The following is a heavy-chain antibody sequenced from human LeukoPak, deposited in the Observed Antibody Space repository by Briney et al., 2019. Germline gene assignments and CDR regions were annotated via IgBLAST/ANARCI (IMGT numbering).Heavy chain of an antibody. D-gene: IGHD3-9*01. Sequence: ASVKVSCKASGGTFSSYAISWVRQAPGQGLEWMGGIIPIFGTANYAQKFQGGVTITADKSTSTAYMELSSLRSEDTAVYYCAREPSFYDILTGYSNEWWFDPWGQGTLVTVSS. V-gene: IGHV1-69*06. CDR3: AREPSFYDILTGYSNEWWFDP. CDR2: IIPIFGTA. J-gene: IGHJ5*02. CDR1: GGTFSSYA.